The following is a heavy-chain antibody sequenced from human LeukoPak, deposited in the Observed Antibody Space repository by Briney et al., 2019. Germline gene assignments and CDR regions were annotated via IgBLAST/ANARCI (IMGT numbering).Heavy chain of an antibody. Sequence: SETLSLTCTVSGASISAYYWNWIRQPAGKGLEWIGHFYARGNSNYNPSLKSRVTMSVDTSKSHFSLKLRSVTAADSAVYYCAKDLPGAGLFDSWGLGTLVTVSS. J-gene: IGHJ4*03. CDR1: GASISAYY. CDR2: FYARGNS. CDR3: AKDLPGAGLFDS. V-gene: IGHV4-4*07.